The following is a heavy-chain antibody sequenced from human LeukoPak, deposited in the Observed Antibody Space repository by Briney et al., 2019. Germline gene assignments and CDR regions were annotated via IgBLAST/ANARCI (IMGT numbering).Heavy chain of an antibody. D-gene: IGHD3-22*01. V-gene: IGHV3-74*01. CDR1: GFTFSSYW. CDR3: ARDQWGYYDSSGYHFDY. J-gene: IGHJ4*02. Sequence: GGSLRLSCAASGFTFSSYWMHWVRQAPGKGLVWVSRINSDGSSTSYADSVKGRFTISRDNAKNTLYLQMSSLRAEDTAVYYCARDQWGYYDSSGYHFDYWGQGTLVTVSS. CDR2: INSDGSST.